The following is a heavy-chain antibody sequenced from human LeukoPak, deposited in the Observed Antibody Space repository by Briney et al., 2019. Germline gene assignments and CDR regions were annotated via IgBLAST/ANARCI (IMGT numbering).Heavy chain of an antibody. CDR3: TTAWNDGEYVDY. CDR1: GFTFSNAW. J-gene: IGHJ4*02. V-gene: IGHV3-15*01. D-gene: IGHD1-1*01. CDR2: IKSKTDGGTT. Sequence: GGSLRLSCAAPGFTFSNAWMSWVRQAPGKGLEWVGRIKSKTDGGTTDYAAPVKGRFTISRDDSKNTLYLQMNSLKTEDTAVYYCTTAWNDGEYVDYWGQGTLVTVSS.